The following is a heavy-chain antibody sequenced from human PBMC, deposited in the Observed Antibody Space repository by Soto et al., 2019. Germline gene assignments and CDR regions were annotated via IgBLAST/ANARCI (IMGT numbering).Heavy chain of an antibody. D-gene: IGHD6-25*01. CDR3: AREGSSGFGMDV. Sequence: QVQLQQSGPGLVKPSETLSLTCTVSGGSIRSYSWSWIRQPAGQALELIGRIYTSGTTNYNPSLTSRVPILLDTFKMQVSLDLSSVPDADTAVYYCAREGSSGFGMDVWGEGTTVTVSS. CDR2: IYTSGTT. J-gene: IGHJ6*04. V-gene: IGHV4-4*07. CDR1: GGSIRSYS.